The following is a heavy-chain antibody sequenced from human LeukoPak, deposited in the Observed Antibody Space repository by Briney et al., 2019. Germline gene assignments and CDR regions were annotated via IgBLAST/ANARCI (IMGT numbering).Heavy chain of an antibody. Sequence: GGSLRLSCAASGFTFSSYAMSWVRQAPGKGLEWVSAISGSGGSTYYADSVKGRFTISRDNSKNTLYLQMNSLRAEDTAVYYCARTDMVYYGMDVWGQGTTVTVSS. D-gene: IGHD3-10*01. CDR2: ISGSGGST. CDR3: ARTDMVYYGMDV. CDR1: GFTFSSYA. J-gene: IGHJ6*02. V-gene: IGHV3-23*01.